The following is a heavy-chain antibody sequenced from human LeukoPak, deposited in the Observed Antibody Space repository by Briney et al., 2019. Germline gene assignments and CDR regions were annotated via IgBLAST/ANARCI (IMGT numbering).Heavy chain of an antibody. J-gene: IGHJ4*02. CDR1: GDSISSRSYY. V-gene: IGHV4-39*01. CDR2: IYHSGST. D-gene: IGHD2-21*01. Sequence: SETLSLTCTVSGDSISSRSYYWGWIRQPPGKGLEWIGNIYHSGSTYYNPSLKSRVTISVDTSKNQFSLRLNSLTAADTAVYYCARSLHISAPFDVWGQGTLVTVSS. CDR3: ARSLHISAPFDV.